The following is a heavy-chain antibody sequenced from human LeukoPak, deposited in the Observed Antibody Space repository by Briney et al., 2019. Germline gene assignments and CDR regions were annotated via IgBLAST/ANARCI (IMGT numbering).Heavy chain of an antibody. Sequence: SSVKVSCXASGGTFSSYAISWVRQAPGQGLEWMGRIIPIFGTANYAQKFQGRVTITTDESTSTAYMELSSLRSEDTAVYYCARDRAISGKISVSWTFDYWGQGTLVTVSS. D-gene: IGHD3/OR15-3a*01. J-gene: IGHJ4*02. CDR2: IIPIFGTA. CDR3: ARDRAISGKISVSWTFDY. CDR1: GGTFSSYA. V-gene: IGHV1-69*05.